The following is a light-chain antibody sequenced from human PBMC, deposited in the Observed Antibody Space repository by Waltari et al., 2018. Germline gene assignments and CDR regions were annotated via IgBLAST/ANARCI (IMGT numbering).Light chain of an antibody. J-gene: IGKJ4*01. CDR1: QDSYSR. V-gene: IGKV1-12*01. Sequence: DIQMTQSPSFVSASVGDRVTITCRASQDSYSRLAWYQQKPGGAPQLLIYVASTLQSGVPSRFRGSGSGTEFTLTITSLQPDDFATYFCQQTDSFPLTFGGGTKVAIK. CDR3: QQTDSFPLT. CDR2: VAS.